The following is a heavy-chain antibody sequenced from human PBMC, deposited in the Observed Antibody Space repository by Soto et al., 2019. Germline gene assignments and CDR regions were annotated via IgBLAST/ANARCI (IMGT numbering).Heavy chain of an antibody. CDR1: GFTFSSYG. Sequence: PGGSLRLSCAASGFTFSSYGVHWVRQAPGKGLEWVAVISYDGSNKYYADSVKGRFTISRDNSKNTLYLQMNSLRAEDTAVYYCAKDVTPLKYYYYYVDVWGKGTTVTVSS. J-gene: IGHJ6*03. CDR2: ISYDGSNK. D-gene: IGHD4-4*01. V-gene: IGHV3-30*18. CDR3: AKDVTPLKYYYYYVDV.